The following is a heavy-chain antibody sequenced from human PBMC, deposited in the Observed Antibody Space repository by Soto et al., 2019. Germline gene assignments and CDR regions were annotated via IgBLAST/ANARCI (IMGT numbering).Heavy chain of an antibody. CDR1: GGSISSDDYY. CDR2: IYYSGRT. V-gene: IGHV4-30-4*01. D-gene: IGHD2-2*01. Sequence: SETLSLTCTVSGGSISSDDYYWSWIRQPPGKGLEWIGHIYYSGRTYYNPSLKSRLTISVDTSKNQFSLKLSSVSAADTAVYCCARGKSGLVNHYYYYGMDVWGQGTTVTVSS. J-gene: IGHJ6*02. CDR3: ARGKSGLVNHYYYYGMDV.